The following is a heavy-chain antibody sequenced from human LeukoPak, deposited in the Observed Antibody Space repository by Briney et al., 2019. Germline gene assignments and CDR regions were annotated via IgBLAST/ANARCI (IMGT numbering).Heavy chain of an antibody. Sequence: QPGGSLRLSCATSGFTFSSYGVHWVRQAPGKGLEWVAFIRYDGSNKYYADSVKGRFTISRDNAKNSLYLQMNSLRAEDTAVYYCARDSIIDELMTADLFDYWGQGTLVTVSS. CDR2: IRYDGSNK. D-gene: IGHD2-21*02. V-gene: IGHV3-30*02. CDR3: ARDSIIDELMTADLFDY. J-gene: IGHJ4*02. CDR1: GFTFSSYG.